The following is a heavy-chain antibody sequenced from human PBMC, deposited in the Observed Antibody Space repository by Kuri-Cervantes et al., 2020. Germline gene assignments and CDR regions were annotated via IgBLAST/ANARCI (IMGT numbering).Heavy chain of an antibody. Sequence: GESLKISCAASGLTFSSYNIHWVRQAPGKGLEWVSGINWNGGSTGYADSVKGRFTISRDNAKNTLYLQMHSLRVEDTAVYYCARPVYSSSNTDFWGQGALVTVSS. J-gene: IGHJ4*02. V-gene: IGHV3-20*04. CDR2: INWNGGST. D-gene: IGHD6-6*01. CDR3: ARPVYSSSNTDF. CDR1: GLTFSSYN.